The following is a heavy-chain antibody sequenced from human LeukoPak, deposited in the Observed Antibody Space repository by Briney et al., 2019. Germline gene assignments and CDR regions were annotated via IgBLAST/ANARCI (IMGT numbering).Heavy chain of an antibody. V-gene: IGHV3-53*01. CDR2: VLSSGAA. J-gene: IGHJ4*02. Sequence: GGSLRLSCAASDFSVSTNYMSWVRQAPGKGLEWVSVVLSSGAAYYADSVKGRFTISRDNSKNNLFLQMNIMTAEDTAIYYCVRCGYSSGWYRNWGQGTLVIVSS. CDR3: VRCGYSSGWYRN. CDR1: DFSVSTNY. D-gene: IGHD6-19*01.